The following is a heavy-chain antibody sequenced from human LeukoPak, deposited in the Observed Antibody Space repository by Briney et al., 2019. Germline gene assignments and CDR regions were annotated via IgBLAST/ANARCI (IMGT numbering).Heavy chain of an antibody. Sequence: ASVKVSCKVSGYTFTDYYMHWVQQAPGKGLEWMGLVDPEDGETIYAEKFQGRVTITADTSTDTAYMELSSLRSEDTAVYYCATEPPKGHWLAFDYWGQGTLVTVSS. V-gene: IGHV1-69-2*01. J-gene: IGHJ4*02. CDR2: VDPEDGET. CDR1: GYTFTDYY. CDR3: ATEPPKGHWLAFDY. D-gene: IGHD6-19*01.